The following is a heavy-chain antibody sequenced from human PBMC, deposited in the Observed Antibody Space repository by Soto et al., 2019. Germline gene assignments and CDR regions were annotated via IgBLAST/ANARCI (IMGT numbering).Heavy chain of an antibody. CDR2: ISYRGRT. J-gene: IGHJ4*02. D-gene: IGHD3-16*02. Sequence: PSETLFLTCTVSDGSITGADYYWSCIRQPPGKGLEWIGYISYRGRTYYNPSLKSRLTISLDTSKNQFSLRLTSVTVADTAVYYCARSVRLGDLSFRYWSQGTLVTVS. CDR1: DGSITGADYY. V-gene: IGHV4-31*02. CDR3: ARSVRLGDLSFRY.